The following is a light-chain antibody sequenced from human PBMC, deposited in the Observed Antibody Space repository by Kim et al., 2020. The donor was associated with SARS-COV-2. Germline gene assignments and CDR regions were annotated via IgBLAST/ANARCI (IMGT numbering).Light chain of an antibody. CDR2: DAS. J-gene: IGKJ4*01. V-gene: IGKV1-13*02. CDR3: QQFNSYPPLT. Sequence: SVGDRVTITCRTSQGISSALAWYQQKPGKAPKLLIYDASSLESGVPSRFSGSGSGTDFTLTISSLQPEDVATYYCQQFNSYPPLTFGGGTKVDIK. CDR1: QGISSA.